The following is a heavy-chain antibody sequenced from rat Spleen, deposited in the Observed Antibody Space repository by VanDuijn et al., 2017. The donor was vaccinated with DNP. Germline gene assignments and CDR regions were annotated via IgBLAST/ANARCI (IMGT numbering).Heavy chain of an antibody. D-gene: IGHD1-6*01. CDR1: GFTFSDSN. V-gene: IGHV5-25*01. CDR3: AARAPGDYYYGGYFDY. Sequence: EVQLVESGGGLVQPGRSMKLSCAASGFTFSDSNMAWVRQAPTKGLEWVASISTSGGSTYYRDSVKGRFTISRDNAESTLYLQMDSLRSEDTATYYCAARAPGDYYYGGYFDYWGQGVMVTVSS. CDR2: ISTSGGST. J-gene: IGHJ2*01.